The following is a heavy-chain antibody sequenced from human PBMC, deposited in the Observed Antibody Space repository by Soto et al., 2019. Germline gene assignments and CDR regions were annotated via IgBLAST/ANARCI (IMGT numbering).Heavy chain of an antibody. D-gene: IGHD3-10*01. J-gene: IGHJ4*02. CDR2: ISPYNGNT. CDR1: GYTFTTYG. Sequence: QVQLVQSGAEVKKPGASVKVSCKTSGYTFTTYGISWVRQAPGQGLEWMGWISPYNGNTKYAQKLQGRLTQTPDTSTSTAYIALRSLTSDPAAVYCCPRGRLGEFLYYFGSWGPRTLLTVSS. CDR3: PRGRLGEFLYYFGS. V-gene: IGHV1-18*01.